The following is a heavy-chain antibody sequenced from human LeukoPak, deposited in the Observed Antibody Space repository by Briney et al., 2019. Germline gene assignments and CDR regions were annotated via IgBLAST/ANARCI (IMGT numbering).Heavy chain of an antibody. CDR1: GFTFSSYA. CDR3: AKVGRGAYCSSTSCYGGYFDY. CDR2: ISGSGGST. J-gene: IGHJ4*02. V-gene: IGHV3-23*01. Sequence: GGSLRLSCAASGFTFSSYAMSWVPQAPGKGLEWVSAISGSGGSTYYADSVKGRFTISRDNSKNTLYLQMNSLRAEDTAVYYCAKVGRGAYCSSTSCYGGYFDYWGQGTLVTVSS. D-gene: IGHD2-2*01.